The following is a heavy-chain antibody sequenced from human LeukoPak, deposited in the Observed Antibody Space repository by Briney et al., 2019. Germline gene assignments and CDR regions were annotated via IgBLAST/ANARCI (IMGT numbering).Heavy chain of an antibody. CDR3: AKAIRYLDIWDAFDV. CDR1: GFSFRKYS. CDR2: ITGREGNT. D-gene: IGHD5-12*01. V-gene: IGHV3-23*01. J-gene: IGHJ3*01. Sequence: GGSLRLSCVDSGFSFRKYSMSWVRQAPGQGVEWVSSITGREGNTYAADSVEGRCSISRDSSEDTLDLQSVSLRAEGTAIYYFAKAIRYLDIWDAFDVGGRGTMVIVS.